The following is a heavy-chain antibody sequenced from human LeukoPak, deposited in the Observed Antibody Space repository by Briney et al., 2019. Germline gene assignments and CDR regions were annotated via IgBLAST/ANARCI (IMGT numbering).Heavy chain of an antibody. J-gene: IGHJ6*03. CDR2: ICTSEIT. CDR1: GGSISSGRYY. D-gene: IGHD3-3*01. V-gene: IGHV4-61*02. Sequence: SETLSLTCTVSGGSISSGRYYWSWIPPPAGKGLEWIGRICTSEITHYHPSLKSRVTISVDTSKNQFSLKLSSVTAADTAVYYCARVFRIFGGVNFYYYMDVWGKGTTVTVSS. CDR3: ARVFRIFGGVNFYYYMDV.